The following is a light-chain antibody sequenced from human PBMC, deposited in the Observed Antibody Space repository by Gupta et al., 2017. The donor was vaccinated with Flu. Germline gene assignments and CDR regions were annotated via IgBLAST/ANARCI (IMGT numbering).Light chain of an antibody. Sequence: EIVLTQSPGTLSLSPGERAPLSCRASQSVSSSYLAWYQQKPGQAPRLLIYGASSTATGIPDRFSGCGSGTDFTLTIIRLEPEDFAVYYCQQYGTSWYSFGQGTKLEIK. CDR2: GAS. J-gene: IGKJ2*03. CDR3: QQYGTSWYS. CDR1: QSVSSSY. V-gene: IGKV3-20*01.